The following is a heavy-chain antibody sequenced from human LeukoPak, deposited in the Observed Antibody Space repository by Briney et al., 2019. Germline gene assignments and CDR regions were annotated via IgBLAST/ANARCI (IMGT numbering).Heavy chain of an antibody. D-gene: IGHD3-22*01. J-gene: IGHJ3*02. CDR3: ARAYYYDSSGYYPGAFDI. CDR1: GGSISTSTYS. Sequence: SETLSLTCTVSGGSISTSTYSWGWIRQPPEKGLEWIGSIYYSGSIYSNPCLKSRVSISVDTSKNQLSPKLSSVTAADTAVYYCARAYYYDSSGYYPGAFDIWGQGTLVTVSS. V-gene: IGHV4-39*07. CDR2: IYYSGSI.